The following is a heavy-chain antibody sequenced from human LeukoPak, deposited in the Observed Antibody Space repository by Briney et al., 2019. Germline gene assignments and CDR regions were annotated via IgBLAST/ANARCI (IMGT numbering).Heavy chain of an antibody. Sequence: PSETLSLTCTVSGGSISSYYWSWIRQPPGKGLEWIGEINHSGSTNYNPSLKSRVTMSVDTSKNQFSLKLSSVTAADTAVYYCARDRSPPVVPAAAYNYYYYGMDVWGQGTTVTVSS. V-gene: IGHV4-34*01. CDR3: ARDRSPPVVPAAAYNYYYYGMDV. D-gene: IGHD2-2*01. J-gene: IGHJ6*02. CDR1: GGSISSYY. CDR2: INHSGST.